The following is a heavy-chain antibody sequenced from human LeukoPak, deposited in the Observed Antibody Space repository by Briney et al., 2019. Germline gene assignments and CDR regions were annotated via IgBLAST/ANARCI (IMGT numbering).Heavy chain of an antibody. CDR3: TRAASSGPLFTYHMDV. CDR2: IYYTGSS. J-gene: IGHJ6*03. D-gene: IGHD3-22*01. CDR1: GGSISSSSYY. V-gene: IGHV4-39*07. Sequence: SETLSLTCTVSGGSISSSSYYWGWIRQPPGKGLEWMGSIYYTGSSHYNPSLKSRATISVDTSKNQFSLKLTSVTAADTAVYYCTRAASSGPLFTYHMDVWGKGTTVTVSS.